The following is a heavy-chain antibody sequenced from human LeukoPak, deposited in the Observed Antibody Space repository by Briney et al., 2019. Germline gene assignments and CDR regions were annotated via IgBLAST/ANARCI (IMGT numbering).Heavy chain of an antibody. Sequence: SETLSLTCTVSGGSIRSYYWSWIRQPPGKGLEWIAYIYYSGSTNYNPSLKSRVTISVDTSKNQFSLKLSSVTAADTAVYYCAREAGGQQLVYAFDIWGQGTMVTVSS. D-gene: IGHD6-13*01. CDR2: IYYSGST. J-gene: IGHJ3*02. CDR3: AREAGGQQLVYAFDI. V-gene: IGHV4-59*01. CDR1: GGSIRSYY.